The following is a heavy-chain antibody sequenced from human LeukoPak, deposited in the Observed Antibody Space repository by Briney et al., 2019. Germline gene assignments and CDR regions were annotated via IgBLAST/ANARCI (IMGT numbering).Heavy chain of an antibody. Sequence: SETLSLTCAVYGGSFSGYYWSWIRQPPGKGREWSGEINHSGSTNYNPSLKSRVTISVDTSKNQFSLKLSSVTAADTAVYYCASLKGHCTNGVCYIVDYWGQGTLVTVSS. CDR2: INHSGST. CDR3: ASLKGHCTNGVCYIVDY. J-gene: IGHJ4*02. D-gene: IGHD2-8*01. CDR1: GGSFSGYY. V-gene: IGHV4-34*01.